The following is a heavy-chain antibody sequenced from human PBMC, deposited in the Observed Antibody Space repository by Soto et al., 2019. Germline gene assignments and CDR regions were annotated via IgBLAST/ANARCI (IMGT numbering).Heavy chain of an antibody. D-gene: IGHD3-10*01. CDR1: GYSFTSYW. J-gene: IGHJ3*02. V-gene: IGHV5-51*01. Sequence: PGESLKISCKGSGYSFTSYWIGWVRQMPGKGLEWMGIIYPGDSDTRYSPSFQGQVTISADKSISTAYLQWSSLKASDTAMYYCARTKGLLWFGELSLDPFDIWGQGTMVTVSS. CDR3: ARTKGLLWFGELSLDPFDI. CDR2: IYPGDSDT.